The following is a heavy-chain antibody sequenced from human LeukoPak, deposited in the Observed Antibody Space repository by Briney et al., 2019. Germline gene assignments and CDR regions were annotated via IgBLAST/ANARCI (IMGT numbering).Heavy chain of an antibody. D-gene: IGHD1-26*01. V-gene: IGHV4-38-2*01. CDR2: SYHSGST. Sequence: SETLSLTCAVSGYSISSGDYWGWIRQPPGKGLEWIGISYHSGSTYYNPSLKSRFTISVDTSKNPFSLKLSSVTAADTAVYYCARGEQSGSFSDYRGQGTLVTVSS. CDR3: ARGEQSGSFSDY. J-gene: IGHJ4*02. CDR1: GYSISSGDY.